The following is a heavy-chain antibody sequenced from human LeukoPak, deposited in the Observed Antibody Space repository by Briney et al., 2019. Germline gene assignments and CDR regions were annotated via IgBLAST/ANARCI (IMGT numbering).Heavy chain of an antibody. J-gene: IGHJ6*02. CDR2: ISSSSTI. CDR3: ARDGEYQLLYYYCGMDV. CDR1: GFTFSSYS. Sequence: GGSLRLSCAASGFTFSSYSMNWVRQAPGKGLEWVSYISSSSTIYYADSVKGRFTISRDNAKNSLYLQMNSLRDEDTAVYYCARDGEYQLLYYYCGMDVWGQGTTVTVSS. V-gene: IGHV3-48*02. D-gene: IGHD2-2*01.